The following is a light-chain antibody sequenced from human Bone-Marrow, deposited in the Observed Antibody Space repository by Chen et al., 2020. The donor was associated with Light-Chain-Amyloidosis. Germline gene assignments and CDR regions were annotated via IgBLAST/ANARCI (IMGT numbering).Light chain of an antibody. V-gene: IGLV3-25*03. CDR2: RDT. Sequence: SYQLTQPPSVSVSPGQTARITCSGDDLPTKYAYWYQQKPGQAPVLVIHRDTERPSGISERLSGASSGTTATLTSSGVQAEDEADYHGQSADSSGTYEVIFGGGTKLTVL. J-gene: IGLJ2*01. CDR3: QSADSSGTYEVI. CDR1: DLPTKY.